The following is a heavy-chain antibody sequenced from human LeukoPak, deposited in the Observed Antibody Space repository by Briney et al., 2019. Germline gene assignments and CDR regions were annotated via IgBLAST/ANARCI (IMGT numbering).Heavy chain of an antibody. CDR2: ISSNGGTT. Sequence: GGSLRLSCSASGITFSSYAMHWVRQAPGKGLEFVSGISSNGGTTYYADSVKGRFTISRDNSKNTLYLQMSSLRAEDTAVYYCVKRSAYYFDYWGQGTLVTVSS. CDR1: GITFSSYA. CDR3: VKRSAYYFDY. J-gene: IGHJ4*02. V-gene: IGHV3-64D*06.